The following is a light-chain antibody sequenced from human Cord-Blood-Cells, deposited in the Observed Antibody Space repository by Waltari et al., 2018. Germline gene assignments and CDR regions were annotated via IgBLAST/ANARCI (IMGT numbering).Light chain of an antibody. J-gene: IGKJ2*01. CDR2: AAS. CDR3: QQSYSTPYT. V-gene: IGKV1-39*01. Sequence: IQMTQSPSSLSASVGDRVTITCRASQSISSSLIWYQQKPGKAPKLLIYAASSLQSGVPSRFSGSGSGTDFTLTISSLQPEDFATYYCQQSYSTPYTFGQGTKLEIK. CDR1: QSISSS.